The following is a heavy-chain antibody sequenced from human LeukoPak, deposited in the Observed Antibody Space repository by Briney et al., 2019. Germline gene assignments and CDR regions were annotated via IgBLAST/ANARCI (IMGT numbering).Heavy chain of an antibody. D-gene: IGHD6-13*01. CDR3: AGSIAAAGKPEKPLFDY. V-gene: IGHV4-59*08. Sequence: SETLSLTCTVSGGSISSYYWSWIRQPPGKGLEWIGYIYYSGSTNYNPSLKSRVTISVDTSKNQFSLKLSSVTAADTAVYYCAGSIAAAGKPEKPLFDYWGQGTLVTVSS. CDR1: GGSISSYY. CDR2: IYYSGST. J-gene: IGHJ4*02.